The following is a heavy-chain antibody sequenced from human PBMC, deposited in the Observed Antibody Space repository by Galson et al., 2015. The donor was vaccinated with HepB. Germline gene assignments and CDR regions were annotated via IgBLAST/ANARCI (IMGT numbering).Heavy chain of an antibody. J-gene: IGHJ4*02. D-gene: IGHD3-16*01. CDR2: ISGSTTYT. Sequence: LRLSCAASGFTFSDYSMTWIRQAPGKGLEWVSYISGSTTYTNYADSVKGRFTISRDNAKNSLYLQMNSLRAEDTAVYYCARDLGAYDFFDYWGQGTLVTVSS. CDR1: GFTFSDYS. V-gene: IGHV3-11*06. CDR3: ARDLGAYDFFDY.